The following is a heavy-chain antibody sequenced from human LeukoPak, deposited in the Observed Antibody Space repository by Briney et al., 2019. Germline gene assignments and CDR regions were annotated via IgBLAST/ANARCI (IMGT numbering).Heavy chain of an antibody. CDR2: IYYSGST. D-gene: IGHD3-22*01. J-gene: IGHJ4*02. Sequence: SETLSLTCTVSGGSISSYYWSWIRQPPGKGLEWIGYIYYSGSTNYNPSLKSRVTISADTSKNQFSLKLSSVTAADTAVYYCARLNEYYYDSSGYYYTFDYWGQGTLVTVSS. V-gene: IGHV4-59*08. CDR1: GGSISSYY. CDR3: ARLNEYYYDSSGYYYTFDY.